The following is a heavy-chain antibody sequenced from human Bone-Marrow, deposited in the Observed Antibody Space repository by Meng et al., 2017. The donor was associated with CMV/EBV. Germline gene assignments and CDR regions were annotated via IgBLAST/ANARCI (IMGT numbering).Heavy chain of an antibody. CDR2: IYDSGST. CDR3: ASRYVWGSYRYTPT. V-gene: IGHV4-31*03. CDR1: GGSISSGGYY. D-gene: IGHD3-16*02. Sequence: LRLSCSVSGGSISSGGYYWSWIRQHPGKGLEWIGYIYDSGSTYYNPSLKSRVTISEQTSKNRFSLKLSSVTAADTAVYYCASRYVWGSYRYTPTWGQGTLVTVSS. J-gene: IGHJ5*02.